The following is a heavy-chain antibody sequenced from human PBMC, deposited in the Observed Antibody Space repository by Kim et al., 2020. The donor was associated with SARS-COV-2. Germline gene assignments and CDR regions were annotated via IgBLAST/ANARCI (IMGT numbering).Heavy chain of an antibody. CDR3: ARDLPLRYGSGIQEAFDI. CDR2: TYYRSKWYN. D-gene: IGHD3-10*01. J-gene: IGHJ3*02. V-gene: IGHV6-1*01. CDR1: GDSVSSNSAA. Sequence: SQTLSLTCAISGDSVSSNSAAWNWIRQSPSRGLEWLGRTYYRSKWYNDYAVSVKSRITINPDTSKNQFSLQLNSVTPEDTAVYYCARDLPLRYGSGIQEAFDIWGQGTMVTVSS.